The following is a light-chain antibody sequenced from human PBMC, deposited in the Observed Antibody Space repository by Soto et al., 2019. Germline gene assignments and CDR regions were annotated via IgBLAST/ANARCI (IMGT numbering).Light chain of an antibody. Sequence: QRTLSPVCLSASVGDRVTITGRASQSISGYLTWYQQKPGKAPKLLIFAASTLQSGVPSRFSGSGSGTDFTLTISSLQPEDFATYYCQQSFNTPPITFGQGTRLEIK. CDR1: QSISGY. J-gene: IGKJ5*01. CDR2: AAS. V-gene: IGKV1-39*01. CDR3: QQSFNTPPIT.